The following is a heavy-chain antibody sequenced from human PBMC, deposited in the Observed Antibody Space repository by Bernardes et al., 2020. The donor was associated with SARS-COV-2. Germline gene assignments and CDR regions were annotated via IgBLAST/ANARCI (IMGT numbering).Heavy chain of an antibody. D-gene: IGHD4-17*01. Sequence: GGSLRLSCAASGFTFSSNGMHWVRQAPGKGLEWVATIWNDGSNKYYADSVKGRFTISRDNSKNTLYLQMNSLRAEDTAVYYCARDSSPTVNFFDYKGQGTLFTVSS. CDR1: GFTFSSNG. J-gene: IGHJ4*02. CDR3: ARDSSPTVNFFDY. CDR2: IWNDGSNK. V-gene: IGHV3-33*01.